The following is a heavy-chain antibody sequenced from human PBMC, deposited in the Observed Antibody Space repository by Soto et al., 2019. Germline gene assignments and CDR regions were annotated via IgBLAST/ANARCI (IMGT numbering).Heavy chain of an antibody. J-gene: IGHJ4*02. CDR3: ATPGEYTDAYDY. D-gene: IGHD2-2*02. CDR2: INPSGGST. CDR1: GYTFTSYY. Sequence: ASVKVSCKASGYTFTSYYMHWVRQAPVPGLEWMGIINPSGGSTSYAQKFQGRVTMTRDTSTSTVYMELSSLRSEHTAVYYCATPGEYTDAYDYGGQGTLDTVSS. V-gene: IGHV1-46*01.